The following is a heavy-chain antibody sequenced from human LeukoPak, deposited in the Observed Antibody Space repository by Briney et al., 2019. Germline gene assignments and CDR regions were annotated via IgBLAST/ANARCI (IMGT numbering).Heavy chain of an antibody. D-gene: IGHD1-26*01. V-gene: IGHV3-48*01. J-gene: IGHJ4*02. CDR2: ISSSSSTI. Sequence: GGSLRLSCAASGFTFSSYSTNWVRQAPGKGLEWISYISSSSSTIYYADSVEGRFTISRDNAKNSLYLQMSSLRAEDTAVYYCARRGELTPPYYSDYWGQGTLVTVSS. CDR3: ARRGELTPPYYSDY. CDR1: GFTFSSYS.